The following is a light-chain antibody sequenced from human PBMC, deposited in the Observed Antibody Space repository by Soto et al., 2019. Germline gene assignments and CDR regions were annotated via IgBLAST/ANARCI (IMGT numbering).Light chain of an antibody. CDR3: QQSGSSRWT. CDR1: QSVSSSY. CDR2: GAS. J-gene: IGKJ1*01. Sequence: EIVLTQSQGTLSLSPGERATLSCRASQSVSSSYLAWYQQNRGQAPRLLIYGASSRATGNPDRFSGSGSGTDFTRNIRRLEPEDVAVYYCQQSGSSRWTFGQGTTVEIK. V-gene: IGKV3-20*01.